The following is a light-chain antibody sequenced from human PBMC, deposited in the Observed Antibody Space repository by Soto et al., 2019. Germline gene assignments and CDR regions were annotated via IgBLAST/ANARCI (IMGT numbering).Light chain of an antibody. CDR2: STS. V-gene: IGKV3-20*01. CDR1: QSIFSPY. Sequence: IVLTQSPATLSLSPGEGATLSCRASQSIFSPYLAWYQHIPGQAPLLLIYSTSTRATGVPDRFSVSGSGTDFTLTIRRLEPGDFAVYYCQHFGNSQYTFGQGTKLEIK. CDR3: QHFGNSQYT. J-gene: IGKJ2*01.